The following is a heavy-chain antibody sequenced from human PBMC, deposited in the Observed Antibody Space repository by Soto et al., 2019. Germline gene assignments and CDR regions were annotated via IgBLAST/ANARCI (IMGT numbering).Heavy chain of an antibody. V-gene: IGHV3-7*01. D-gene: IGHD3-3*01. CDR3: ARDLRFLEWLSILEYYYMDV. CDR1: GFSFSTYW. Sequence: GGSLRLSCAASGFSFSTYWMSWVRQAPGKGLEWVANIKQDGSEKYYEDSVKGRFTISRDNAKNSLYLQMNSLRAEDTAVYYCARDLRFLEWLSILEYYYMDVWGKGTTVTVSS. CDR2: IKQDGSEK. J-gene: IGHJ6*03.